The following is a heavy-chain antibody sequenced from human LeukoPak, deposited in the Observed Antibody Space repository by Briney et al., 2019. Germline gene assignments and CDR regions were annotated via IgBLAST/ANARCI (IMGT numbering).Heavy chain of an antibody. D-gene: IGHD3-22*01. CDR1: GGSISSYY. CDR3: ASYDSSGYYDSFDY. CDR2: IYYGGST. Sequence: PSETLSLTCTVSGGSISSYYWSWIRQPPGKGLEWIGYIYYGGSTNYNPSLKSRVTISVDTSKNQFSLKLSSVTAADTAVYYCASYDSSGYYDSFDYRGQGTLVTVSS. V-gene: IGHV4-59*08. J-gene: IGHJ4*02.